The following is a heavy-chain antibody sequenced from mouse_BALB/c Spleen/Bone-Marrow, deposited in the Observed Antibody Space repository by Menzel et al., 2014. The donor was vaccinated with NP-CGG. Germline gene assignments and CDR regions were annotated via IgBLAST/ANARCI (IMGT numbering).Heavy chain of an antibody. D-gene: IGHD2-2*01. J-gene: IGHJ3*01. V-gene: IGHV1-61*01. CDR3: TRGDGYGGFAY. CDR2: IHPSDSET. Sequence: QVQLKESGAELVRPGASVKLSCKTSGYSFTTYWMNWVKQRPGQGLEWIGMIHPSDSETKLNQKFKDKATLTVDKSSNTAYMQLNSPTSEDSAVYCCTRGDGYGGFAYWGQGTLVTVSA. CDR1: GYSFTTYW.